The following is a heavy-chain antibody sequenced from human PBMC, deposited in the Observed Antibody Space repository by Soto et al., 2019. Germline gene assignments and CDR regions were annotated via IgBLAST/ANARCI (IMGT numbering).Heavy chain of an antibody. CDR1: GFTFSSYW. CDR3: ARAATTIGGFIIGRFFGN. CDR2: IKQDGSEE. Sequence: GGSLRLSCEASGFTFSSYWMSWVRQAPGKGLEWVANIKQDGSEEYYVDSVKGRFSISRDDAKNSLYLQMNSLRAEDTAVYYCARAATTIGGFIIGRFFGNWGRGTMVTVSS. J-gene: IGHJ3*02. V-gene: IGHV3-7*01. D-gene: IGHD3-16*02.